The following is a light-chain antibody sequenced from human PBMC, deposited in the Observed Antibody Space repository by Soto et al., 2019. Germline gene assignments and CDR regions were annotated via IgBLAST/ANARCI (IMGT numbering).Light chain of an antibody. Sequence: EMVLTQSPAILSLSPGERATLSCRASQSIGSSLAWYQQKPGQAPRLLLYDASTRATGIPDRFGGSGSGTDFTLATSSLEPEDFAVYYCQMRSNWSAFGGGTKVEIK. V-gene: IGKV3-11*01. CDR2: DAS. CDR3: QMRSNWSA. J-gene: IGKJ4*01. CDR1: QSIGSS.